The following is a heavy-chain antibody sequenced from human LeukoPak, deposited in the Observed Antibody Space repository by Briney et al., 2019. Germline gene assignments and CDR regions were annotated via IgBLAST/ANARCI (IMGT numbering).Heavy chain of an antibody. CDR3: AKDSDSCPIEDAFDI. J-gene: IGHJ3*02. CDR2: ISGSGGST. V-gene: IGHV3-23*01. CDR1: GFTFSSDA. Sequence: GGSLRLSCAASGFTFSSDAMSWVRQAPGNGLKGVSAISGSGGSTYYADSVKGRFTISRDNSKNTLYLQMNSLRAEDTAVYYCAKDSDSCPIEDAFDIWGQGTMVTVSS. D-gene: IGHD3-22*01.